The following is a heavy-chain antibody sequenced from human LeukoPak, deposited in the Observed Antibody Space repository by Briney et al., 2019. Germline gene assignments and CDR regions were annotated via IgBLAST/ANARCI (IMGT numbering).Heavy chain of an antibody. D-gene: IGHD3-16*02. CDR3: AREDPIVY. V-gene: IGHV3-66*02. J-gene: IGHJ4*02. Sequence: GGSLRLSCAASGFTFSSYAMSWVRQAPGKGLEWVSVIYSGGSAYYADSVKGRFTISRDNSKNTLYLQMNSLRADDTAVYYCAREDPIVYWGQGTLVTVSS. CDR2: IYSGGSA. CDR1: GFTFSSYA.